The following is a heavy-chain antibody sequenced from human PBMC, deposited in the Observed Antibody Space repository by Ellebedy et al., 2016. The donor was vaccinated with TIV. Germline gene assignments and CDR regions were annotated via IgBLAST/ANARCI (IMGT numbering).Heavy chain of an antibody. V-gene: IGHV5-51*01. D-gene: IGHD1-14*01. CDR3: ARDSGLDY. Sequence: KVSCNASGYSFTKDWIGWVRQMPGKGLQWLGIIYPDDSDTRYSPSFQGQVTISADKSISTAYLQWSSLKASDTAMYYCARDSGLDYWGQGTLVTVSS. CDR2: IYPDDSDT. J-gene: IGHJ4*02. CDR1: GYSFTKDW.